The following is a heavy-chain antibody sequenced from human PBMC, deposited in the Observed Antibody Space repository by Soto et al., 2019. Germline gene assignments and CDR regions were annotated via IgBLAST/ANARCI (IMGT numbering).Heavy chain of an antibody. CDR2: IDPSDSYT. Sequence: RGESLKISCKGSGYSFTSYWISWVRQMPGKGLEWMGRIDPSDSYTNYSPSFQGHVTISAYKSISTAYLQRSSLKASDTAMYYCAILEATSYSYYGMDVWGQGTTVTVSS. J-gene: IGHJ6*02. CDR3: AILEATSYSYYGMDV. CDR1: GYSFTSYW. V-gene: IGHV5-10-1*01. D-gene: IGHD1-26*01.